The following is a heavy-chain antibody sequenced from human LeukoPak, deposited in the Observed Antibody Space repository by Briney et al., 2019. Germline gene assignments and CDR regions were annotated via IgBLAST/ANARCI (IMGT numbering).Heavy chain of an antibody. D-gene: IGHD4-23*01. CDR3: ARVFYLRDGNVSASWFDP. J-gene: IGHJ5*02. CDR2: INPNSGGT. Sequence: GASVKVSCKASGYTFTGYYMHWVRQAPGQGLEWMGWINPNSGGTNYAQKFQGRVTMTRDTSISTAYMELSRLRSDDTAVYYCARVFYLRDGNVSASWFDPWGQGTLVTVSS. CDR1: GYTFTGYY. V-gene: IGHV1-2*02.